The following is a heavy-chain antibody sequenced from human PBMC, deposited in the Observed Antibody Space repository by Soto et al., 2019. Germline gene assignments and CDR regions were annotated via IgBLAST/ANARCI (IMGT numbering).Heavy chain of an antibody. Sequence: GSSGKACCKASGNTVPNSAMDWGRQAPGQRLEWMGWINGGNGNTYYSEHFQGRVTMTTDTSTSTAYMELRSLRSDDTAVYYCARVWVGSGSPADYYYYGMDVWG. J-gene: IGHJ6*02. CDR1: GNTVPNSA. CDR3: ARVWVGSGSPADYYYYGMDV. V-gene: IGHV1-18*01. D-gene: IGHD3-10*01. CDR2: INGGNGNT.